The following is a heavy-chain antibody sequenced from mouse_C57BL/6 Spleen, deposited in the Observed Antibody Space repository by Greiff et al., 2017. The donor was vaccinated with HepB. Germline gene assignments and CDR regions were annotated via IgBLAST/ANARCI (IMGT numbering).Heavy chain of an antibody. J-gene: IGHJ2*01. V-gene: IGHV1-15*01. D-gene: IGHD1-2*01. Sequence: QVQLKQSGAELVMPGASVTLSCKASGYTFTDYEMHWVKQTPVHGLEWIGAIDPETGGTAYNQKFKGKAILTADKSSSTAYMELRSLTSEDSAVYYCTRRLRLDYWGQGTTLTVSS. CDR1: GYTFTDYE. CDR3: TRRLRLDY. CDR2: IDPETGGT.